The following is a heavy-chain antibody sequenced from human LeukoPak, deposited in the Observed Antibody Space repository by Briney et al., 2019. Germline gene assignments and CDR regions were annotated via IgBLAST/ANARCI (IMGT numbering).Heavy chain of an antibody. Sequence: ASVKVSCKASGYTFTSYDINWVRQATGQGLEWMGWMNPNSGNTGYAQKFQGRVTMTRNTSISTAYMELSSLRSEDTAVYYCARGRHGGLLWFGEGGRYWGQGTLVTVSS. CDR2: MNPNSGNT. CDR3: ARGRHGGLLWFGEGGRY. CDR1: GYTFTSYD. V-gene: IGHV1-8*01. D-gene: IGHD3-10*01. J-gene: IGHJ4*02.